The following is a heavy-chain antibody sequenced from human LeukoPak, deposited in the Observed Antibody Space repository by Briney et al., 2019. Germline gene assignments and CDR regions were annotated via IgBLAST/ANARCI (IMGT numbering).Heavy chain of an antibody. CDR1: GGTFSSYA. CDR3: ASGTYYYGSGNYAFHI. D-gene: IGHD3-10*01. J-gene: IGHJ3*02. Sequence: ASVKVSCKASGGTFSSYAISWVRQAPGQGLEWMGGIIPIFGTANYAQKFQGRVTITADKSTSTAYMELSSLRSEDTAVYYCASGTYYYGSGNYAFHIWGQGTMVTVS. CDR2: IIPIFGTA. V-gene: IGHV1-69*06.